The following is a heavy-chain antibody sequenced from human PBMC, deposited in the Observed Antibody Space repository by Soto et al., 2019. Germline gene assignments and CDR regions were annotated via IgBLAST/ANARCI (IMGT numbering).Heavy chain of an antibody. J-gene: IGHJ6*02. D-gene: IGHD3-10*01. CDR2: IYPGDSDT. CDR1: GYSFINYW. V-gene: IGHV5-51*01. CDR3: AGGGVRGVITRTRDYYGMDV. Sequence: RGESLKISCKASGYSFINYWIGWVRQMPGKGLEWMGIIYPGDSDTRYSPSFQGQVTISADKSISTAYLQWSSLKASDTAMYYCAGGGVRGVITRTRDYYGMDVWGQGTTVTVSS.